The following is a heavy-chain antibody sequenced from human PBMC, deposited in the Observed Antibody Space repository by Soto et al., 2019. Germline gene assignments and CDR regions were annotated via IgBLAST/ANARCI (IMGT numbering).Heavy chain of an antibody. CDR3: ATSTSYYDFWSGQEYYYYYYMDV. J-gene: IGHJ6*03. CDR1: GGSISSYY. V-gene: IGHV4-59*01. D-gene: IGHD3-3*01. CDR2: IYYSGST. Sequence: QVQLQESGPGLVKPSETLSLTCTVSGGSISSYYWSWIRQPPGKGLEWIGYIYYSGSTNYNPSLRSRVTISVDTSKNQFSLKLSSVTAADTAVYYCATSTSYYDFWSGQEYYYYYYMDVWGKGTTVTVSS.